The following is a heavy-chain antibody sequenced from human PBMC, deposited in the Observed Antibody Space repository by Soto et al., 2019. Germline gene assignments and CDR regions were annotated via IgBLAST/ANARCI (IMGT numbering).Heavy chain of an antibody. CDR1: GFTFSSYA. CDR3: AKRAGYSSGWLDY. D-gene: IGHD2-15*01. Sequence: EVQLLESGGGLVQPGGSLRLSCTASGFTFSSYAMSWVRQVPGKGLEWVSTISGSGGSTYYTDSVKGRFTISRDNSKNTRYLKMNSLRAEDTAVYYCAKRAGYSSGWLDYWGQGALVTVSS. J-gene: IGHJ4*02. V-gene: IGHV3-23*01. CDR2: ISGSGGST.